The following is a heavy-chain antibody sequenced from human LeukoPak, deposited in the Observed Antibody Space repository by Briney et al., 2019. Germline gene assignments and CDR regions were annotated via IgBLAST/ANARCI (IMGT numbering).Heavy chain of an antibody. Sequence: SETLSLTCTVSGGSISSYYWSWIRQPAGKGLEWIGRIYTSGSTNYNPSPKSRVTMSVDTSKNQFSLKLSSVTAADTAVYYCARDSSGWPGYNWFDPWGQGTLVTVSS. CDR3: ARDSSGWPGYNWFDP. CDR1: GGSISSYY. V-gene: IGHV4-4*07. J-gene: IGHJ5*02. D-gene: IGHD6-19*01. CDR2: IYTSGST.